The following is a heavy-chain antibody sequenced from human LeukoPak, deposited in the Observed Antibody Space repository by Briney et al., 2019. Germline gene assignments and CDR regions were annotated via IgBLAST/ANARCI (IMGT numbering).Heavy chain of an antibody. CDR2: IYHRGST. V-gene: IGHV4-4*02. D-gene: IGHD6-19*01. J-gene: IGHJ3*02. Sequence: SETLSLTCAVTGGSISTNNWWSWVRQPPGKGLEWIGEIYHRGSTGYNPSLKSRVTISVDKSKNQFSLKMISVTAADTAVYYCARVLYLPVAGNVHAFDIWGQGTMVTVSS. CDR1: GGSISTNNW. CDR3: ARVLYLPVAGNVHAFDI.